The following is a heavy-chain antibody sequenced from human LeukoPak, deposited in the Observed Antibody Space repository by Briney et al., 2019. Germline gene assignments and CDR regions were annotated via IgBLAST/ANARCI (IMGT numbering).Heavy chain of an antibody. J-gene: IGHJ4*02. CDR3: ARVQRTGHPKYYFDY. Sequence: SETLSLTCTVSGYSISSGYYWGWIRQPPGKGLEWIGSIYYSGSTYYNPSLKSRVTISVDTSKNQFSLKLSSVTAADTAVYYCARVQRTGHPKYYFDYWGQGTLVTVSS. V-gene: IGHV4-38-2*02. CDR1: GYSISSGYY. D-gene: IGHD3/OR15-3a*01. CDR2: IYYSGST.